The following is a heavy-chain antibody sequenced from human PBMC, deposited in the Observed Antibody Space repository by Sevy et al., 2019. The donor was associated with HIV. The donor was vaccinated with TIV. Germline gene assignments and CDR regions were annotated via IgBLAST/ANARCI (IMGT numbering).Heavy chain of an antibody. V-gene: IGHV3-23*01. CDR2: ISGSGGSGDKT. J-gene: IGHJ4*02. CDR1: GFTFSSYP. CDR3: ARKYDSSGYFDY. Sequence: GGSLRLSCAASGFTFSSYPMNWVRQAPGKGLEWVSGISGSGGSGDKTDYADSVKGRFTISRDDSKNSLYLQLNSLRAEDTAIYYCARKYDSSGYFDYWGQGTLVTVSS. D-gene: IGHD3-22*01.